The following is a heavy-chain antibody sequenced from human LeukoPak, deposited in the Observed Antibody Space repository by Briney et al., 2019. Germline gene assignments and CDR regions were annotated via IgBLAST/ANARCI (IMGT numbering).Heavy chain of an antibody. D-gene: IGHD3-16*01. J-gene: IGHJ4*02. V-gene: IGHV7-4-1*02. CDR1: GYTFTVYS. CDR2: ITTSTGKP. CDR3: ARDASMINFDY. Sequence: ASVKVSCKASGYTFTVYSISWLRQAPGQGLEWMGWITTSTGKPTYAQGFTGRFVFSLDTSVSTTSLHINSLKAEDTAVYYCARDASMINFDYWGQGSLVTVSS.